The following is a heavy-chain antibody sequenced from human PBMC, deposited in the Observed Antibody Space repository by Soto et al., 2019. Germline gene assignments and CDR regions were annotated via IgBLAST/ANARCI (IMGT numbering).Heavy chain of an antibody. CDR2: ISYDGSNK. J-gene: IGHJ4*02. Sequence: QVQLVESGGGVVQPGRSLRLSCAASGFTFSSYAMHWVRQAPGKGLEWVAVISYDGSNKYYADSVKGRFTISRDNSTHTLYLQMNRLRAEDTAAYYCARAYEGDYFDYWGQGTLVTVSS. D-gene: IGHD3-16*01. V-gene: IGHV3-30-3*01. CDR3: ARAYEGDYFDY. CDR1: GFTFSSYA.